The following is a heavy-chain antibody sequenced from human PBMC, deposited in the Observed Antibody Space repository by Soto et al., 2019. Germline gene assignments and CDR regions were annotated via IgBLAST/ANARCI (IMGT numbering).Heavy chain of an antibody. CDR3: ARSSTSANYFDY. J-gene: IGHJ4*02. D-gene: IGHD2-2*01. CDR2: IYYSGST. CDR1: GGSISSGGYY. V-gene: IGHV4-31*01. Sequence: QVQLQESGPGLVKPSQTLSLTCTVSGGSISSGGYYWSWIRQHPGKGLEWIGYIYYSGSTYYNPSLKRXVTXSVXTSKNQFSLKLSSVTAADTAVYYCARSSTSANYFDYWGQGTLVTVSS.